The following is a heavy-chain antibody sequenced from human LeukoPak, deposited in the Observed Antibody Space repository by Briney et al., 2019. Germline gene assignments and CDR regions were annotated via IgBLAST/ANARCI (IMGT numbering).Heavy chain of an antibody. CDR2: VSPPGGGT. D-gene: IGHD6-13*01. CDR1: GFTFSNHG. J-gene: IGHJ4*02. Sequence: GGTLRLSCAASGFTFSNHGMNWVRQAPGKGLEWLSGVSPPGGGTYYADSVKGRFTISRDNSKNTPYLQMNSLRAEDTAVYYCAKDTGSSLLFSDYWGQGTLVTVSS. CDR3: AKDTGSSLLFSDY. V-gene: IGHV3-23*01.